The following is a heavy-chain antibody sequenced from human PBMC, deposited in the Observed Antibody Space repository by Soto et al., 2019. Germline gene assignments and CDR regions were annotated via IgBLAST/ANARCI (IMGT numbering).Heavy chain of an antibody. CDR1: ADTFNSYS. V-gene: IGHV1-69*01. CDR2: ITPVFGTA. J-gene: IGHJ5*02. D-gene: IGHD4-17*01. Sequence: QVQLVQSGAEVKKPGSSVKVSCKASADTFNSYSLSWLRQAPGQRLEWMGGITPVFGTADYAQSFEDRLTITADDSTSTGYMELRSLRSDDTAVYYCSRSLEGTTVTNWFDPWGQGALVTVSS. CDR3: SRSLEGTTVTNWFDP.